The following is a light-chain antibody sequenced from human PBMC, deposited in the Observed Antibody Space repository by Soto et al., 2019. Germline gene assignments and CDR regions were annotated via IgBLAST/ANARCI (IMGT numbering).Light chain of an antibody. V-gene: IGLV1-44*01. J-gene: IGLJ3*02. CDR1: SSNIGCNT. Sequence: QSVLTQPPSASGTPGQRVTISCSGSSSNIGCNTVNWYQQVPGTAPKYVIYTNNQRPSGVPARFSGSQSGTSASLAISGLQSEDEAVYYCAAWDDTLNGQVFGGGTKLTVL. CDR2: TNN. CDR3: AAWDDTLNGQV.